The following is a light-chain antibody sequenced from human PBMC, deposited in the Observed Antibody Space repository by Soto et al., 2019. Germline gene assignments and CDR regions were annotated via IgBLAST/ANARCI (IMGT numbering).Light chain of an antibody. V-gene: IGLV1-40*01. CDR3: QSYDTTLSGLV. CDR2: DNI. CDR1: ASNLGAKYA. J-gene: IGLJ3*02. Sequence: QAVVTQPPSVFGAPGQRVTISCTGSASNLGAKYAVHWYQHLPGTAPKLLIYDNIHRPSGVPDRFSGSKSDTSASLAITGLQAEDEADYYCQSYDTTLSGLVFGGGTKLTVL.